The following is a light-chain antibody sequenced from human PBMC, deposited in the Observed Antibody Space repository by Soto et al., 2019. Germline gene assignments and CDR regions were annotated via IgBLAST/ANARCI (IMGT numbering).Light chain of an antibody. CDR2: DVS. CDR3: CSYTTSNTRQIV. J-gene: IGLJ1*01. V-gene: IGLV2-14*01. Sequence: QSALTQPASVSGSPGQSITISCTGTSSDVGGYNYVSWYQQHPGKAPKFMIYDVSNRPSGVSNRFSGSKSGNTASLTISGLQAEDXADYYCCSYTTSNTRQIVFGTGTKVTVL. CDR1: SSDVGGYNY.